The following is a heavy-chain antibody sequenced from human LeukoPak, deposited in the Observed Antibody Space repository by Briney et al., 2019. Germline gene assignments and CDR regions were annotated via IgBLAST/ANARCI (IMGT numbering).Heavy chain of an antibody. J-gene: IGHJ4*02. V-gene: IGHV3-30*18. Sequence: PGGSLRLSCAASGFTFSSYGMHWVRQAPGKGLEWVAVISYDGSNKYYADSVKGRFTISRDNSKNTLYLKMNSLRAEDTAVYYCAKAEDSSGYSACVWWGQGTLVTVSS. CDR3: AKAEDSSGYSACVW. CDR1: GFTFSSYG. D-gene: IGHD3-22*01. CDR2: ISYDGSNK.